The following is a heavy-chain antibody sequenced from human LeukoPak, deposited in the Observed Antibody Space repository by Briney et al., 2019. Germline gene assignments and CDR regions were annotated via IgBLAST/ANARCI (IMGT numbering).Heavy chain of an antibody. CDR2: INSDGGST. V-gene: IGHV3-74*01. CDR3: ASETTVTAPSDY. D-gene: IGHD4-17*01. CDR1: GFTFSSYW. Sequence: GGSLRLSCTASGFTFSSYWMHWVRQAPGKGLVWVSRINSDGGSTSYADSVKGRFTISRDNSKSTLYLQMNSLRAEDTAVYFCASETTVTAPSDYWGQGTLVTVSS. J-gene: IGHJ4*02.